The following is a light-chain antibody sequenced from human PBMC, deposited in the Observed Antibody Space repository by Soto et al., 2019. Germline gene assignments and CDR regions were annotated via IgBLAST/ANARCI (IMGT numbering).Light chain of an antibody. Sequence: EIVLTQSPGTLSLSPGERATLSCRASQSVSSGYLAWYQQKPGQAPRLLIYGASSRATGIPDRFSGSGSGTDFTLTISRLEPEDFAVYYWQQYGSTVTFGQGTKLEIK. CDR1: QSVSSGY. CDR2: GAS. V-gene: IGKV3-20*01. CDR3: QQYGSTVT. J-gene: IGKJ2*01.